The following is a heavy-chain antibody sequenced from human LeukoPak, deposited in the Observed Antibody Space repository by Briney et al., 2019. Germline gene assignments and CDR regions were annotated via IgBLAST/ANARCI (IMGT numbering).Heavy chain of an antibody. CDR3: AKNYYDILTGHDY. D-gene: IGHD3-9*01. Sequence: GGTLRLSCAASGFTFSTYGMSWVRQAPGKGLEWVSGISGSGGSTYYADSVKGRFTISRDNSKSTLYLQMNSLRVEDTAVYYCAKNYYDILTGHDYWGQGTLVTVSS. CDR1: GFTFSTYG. J-gene: IGHJ4*02. CDR2: ISGSGGST. V-gene: IGHV3-23*01.